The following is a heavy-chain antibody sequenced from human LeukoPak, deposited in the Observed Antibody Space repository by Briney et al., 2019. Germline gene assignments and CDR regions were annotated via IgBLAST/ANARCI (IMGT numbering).Heavy chain of an antibody. CDR1: GFTFSSYG. J-gene: IGHJ4*02. V-gene: IGHV3-33*01. CDR3: ARDRIDGSGSYYNPSFFY. Sequence: SLRLSCAASGFTFSSYGMHWVRQAPGKGLEWVAVIWYDGSNKYYADSVKGRFTISRDNSKNTLYLQMNSLRAEDTAVYYCARDRIDGSGSYYNPSFFYWGQGTLVTVSS. CDR2: IWYDGSNK. D-gene: IGHD3-10*01.